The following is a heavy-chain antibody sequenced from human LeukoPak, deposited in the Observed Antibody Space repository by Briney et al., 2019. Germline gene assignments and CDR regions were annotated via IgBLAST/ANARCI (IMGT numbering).Heavy chain of an antibody. D-gene: IGHD2-15*01. CDR2: IYYSGST. Sequence: PSETLSLTCTVSGGSISSGGYYWSWIRQHPGKGLEWIGYIYYSGSTYYNPSLKSRVTISVDTSKNQSSLKLSSVTAADTAVYYCARDRGYCSGGSCYSPGYFDYWGQGTLVTVSS. V-gene: IGHV4-31*03. CDR1: GGSISSGGYY. J-gene: IGHJ4*02. CDR3: ARDRGYCSGGSCYSPGYFDY.